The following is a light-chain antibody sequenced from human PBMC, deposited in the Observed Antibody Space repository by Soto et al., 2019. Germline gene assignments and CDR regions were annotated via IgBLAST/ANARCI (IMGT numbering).Light chain of an antibody. CDR2: DVS. V-gene: IGLV2-11*01. J-gene: IGLJ1*01. CDR1: SSDVGGYNY. Sequence: VRGGRITRNETSSDVGGYNYVSWYQQHPGKAPKLMIYDVSKRPSGVPDRFSGSKSGNTASLTISGLQAEDEADYYCCSYAGSFFYVFGTVTKVTVL. CDR3: CSYAGSFFYV.